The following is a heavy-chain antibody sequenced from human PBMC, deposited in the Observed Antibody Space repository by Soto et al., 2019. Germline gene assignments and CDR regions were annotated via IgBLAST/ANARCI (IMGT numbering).Heavy chain of an antibody. D-gene: IGHD3-22*01. CDR2: IYYSGST. CDR1: GGSISSGGYY. J-gene: IGHJ4*02. V-gene: IGHV4-31*03. CDR3: ARDRGNYYDSSGYHRGFDY. Sequence: SDTLSLTCTVSGGSISSGGYYWSWIRQHPGKGLEWIGYIYYSGSTYYNPSLKSRVTISVDTSKNQFSLKLSSVTAADTAVYYCARDRGNYYDSSGYHRGFDYWGQGTLVTVSS.